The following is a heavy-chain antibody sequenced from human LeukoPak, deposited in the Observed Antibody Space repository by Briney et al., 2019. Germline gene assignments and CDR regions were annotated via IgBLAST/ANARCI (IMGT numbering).Heavy chain of an antibody. D-gene: IGHD3-22*01. V-gene: IGHV3-53*01. CDR3: ARAGSGYYYGYYFDY. CDR2: IYSGGST. Sequence: TGGSLRLSCAASGFTVSSNYMSWVRQAPGKGLEWVSVIYSGGSTYYADSVKGRFTISRDNSKNTLYLQMNSLRAEDTAVYYCARAGSGYYYGYYFDYWGQGTLVTVSS. J-gene: IGHJ4*02. CDR1: GFTVSSNY.